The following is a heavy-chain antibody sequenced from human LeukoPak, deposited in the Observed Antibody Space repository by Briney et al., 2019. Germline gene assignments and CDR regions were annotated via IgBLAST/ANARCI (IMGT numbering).Heavy chain of an antibody. CDR3: ARRRIAAARFRFDY. CDR1: GGSFSGYY. CDR2: INHSGST. Sequence: SETLSLTCAVYGGSFSGYYWSWIRQPPGKGLDWIGEINHSGSTNYNPSLKSRVTISVDTSKNQFSLKLSSVTAADTAVYYCARRRIAAARFRFDYWGQGTLDTVSS. V-gene: IGHV4-34*01. D-gene: IGHD6-13*01. J-gene: IGHJ4*02.